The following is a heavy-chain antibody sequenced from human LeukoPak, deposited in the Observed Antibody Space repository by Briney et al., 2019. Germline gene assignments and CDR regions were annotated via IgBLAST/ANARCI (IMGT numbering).Heavy chain of an antibody. CDR3: ARDDYYGSGSYYNVDYYYGMDV. V-gene: IGHV1-46*01. CDR1: GYTFTSYY. Sequence: ASVKVSCKASGYTFTSYYMHWVRQAPGQGLEWMGIINPSGGSTSYAQKFQGRVTMTRDTSTSTVYMELSSLRSEDTAVYYCARDDYYGSGSYYNVDYYYGMDVWGQGTTVTVSS. J-gene: IGHJ6*02. D-gene: IGHD3-10*01. CDR2: INPSGGST.